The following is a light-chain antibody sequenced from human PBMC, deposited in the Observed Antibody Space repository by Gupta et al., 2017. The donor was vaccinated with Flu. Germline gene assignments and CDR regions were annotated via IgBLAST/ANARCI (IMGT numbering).Light chain of an antibody. V-gene: IGKV3-11*01. J-gene: IGKJ3*01. CDR2: EAS. CDR3: QQRNNLPLT. CDR1: QNFNNY. Sequence: EIVLTQYPATLSLSPGERATISCRASQNFNNYLAWYQQKPGQPPRLIIFEASKRATGIPARFSGSGSGTDFTLTISSLEPEDFAVYYCQQRNNLPLTFGPGTKVESK.